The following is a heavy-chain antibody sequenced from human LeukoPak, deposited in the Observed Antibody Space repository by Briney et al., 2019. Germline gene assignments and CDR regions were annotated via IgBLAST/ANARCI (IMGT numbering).Heavy chain of an antibody. D-gene: IGHD3-3*01. Sequence: SETLSLTCAVSGGSISSGGYSWSWIRQPLGKGLEWIGYIYRSGSTYYNPSLKSRVTISVDRSKNQFSLKLSSVTAADTAVYYCARSYYDFWSGYYPRWFDPWGQGTLVTVSS. CDR1: GGSISSGGYS. J-gene: IGHJ5*02. V-gene: IGHV4-30-2*01. CDR2: IYRSGST. CDR3: ARSYYDFWSGYYPRWFDP.